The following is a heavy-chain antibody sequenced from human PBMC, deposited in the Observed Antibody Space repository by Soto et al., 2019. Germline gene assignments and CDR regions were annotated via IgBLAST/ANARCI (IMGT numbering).Heavy chain of an antibody. Sequence: SETRSLTCTVSGGSISSGGYYWSWIRQHPGKGLEWIGYIYYSGSTYYNPSLKSRVTISVDTSKNQFSLKLSSVTAADTAVYYCARFYDSSGYGRRYYFDYWGQGTLVTVSS. V-gene: IGHV4-31*03. CDR3: ARFYDSSGYGRRYYFDY. J-gene: IGHJ4*02. CDR2: IYYSGST. D-gene: IGHD3-22*01. CDR1: GGSISSGGYY.